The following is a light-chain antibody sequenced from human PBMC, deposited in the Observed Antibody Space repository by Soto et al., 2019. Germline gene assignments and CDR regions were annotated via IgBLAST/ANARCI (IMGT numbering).Light chain of an antibody. V-gene: IGLV2-14*01. CDR3: HSYTSTTSVV. CDR1: SSDVGGYNY. Sequence: QSALTQPASVSGSPGQSITISCTGTSSDVGGYNYVSWYQQNPGKAPKLIIYDVSNRPSGVSNRFSGSKSGNMASLTISGLQAEDEADYYCHSYTSTTSVVFGGGTQLTVL. J-gene: IGLJ2*01. CDR2: DVS.